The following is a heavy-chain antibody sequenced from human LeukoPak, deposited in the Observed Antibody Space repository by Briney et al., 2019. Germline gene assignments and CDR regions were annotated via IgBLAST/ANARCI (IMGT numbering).Heavy chain of an antibody. J-gene: IGHJ3*02. D-gene: IGHD3-22*01. Sequence: PSETLSLTCTVSGGSISNYYWSWIRQPPGKGLEWIGYIYYSGSTNYNPSLKSRVTISVDTSKNQFSLKLSSVTAADTAVYYCARFLSYYDSSGYYQIDAFDIWGQGTMVTVSS. CDR3: ARFLSYYDSSGYYQIDAFDI. CDR1: GGSISNYY. CDR2: IYYSGST. V-gene: IGHV4-59*01.